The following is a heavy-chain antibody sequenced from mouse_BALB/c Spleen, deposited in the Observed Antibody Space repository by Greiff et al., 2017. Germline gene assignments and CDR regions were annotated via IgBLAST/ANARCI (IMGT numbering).Heavy chain of an antibody. CDR2: ILPGSGST. CDR3: ARRRDGNYGAWFAY. Sequence: QVQLQQSGAELMKPGASVKISCKATGYTFSSYWIEWVKQRPGHGLEWIGEILPGSGSTNYNEKFKGKATFTADTSSNTAYMQLSSLTSEDSAVYYCARRRDGNYGAWFAYWGQGTLVTVSA. CDR1: GYTFSSYW. V-gene: IGHV1-9*01. D-gene: IGHD2-1*01. J-gene: IGHJ3*01.